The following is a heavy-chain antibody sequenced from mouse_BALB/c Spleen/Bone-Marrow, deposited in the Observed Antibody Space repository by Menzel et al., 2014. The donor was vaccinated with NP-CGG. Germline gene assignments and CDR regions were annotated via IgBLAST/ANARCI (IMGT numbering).Heavy chain of an antibody. V-gene: IGHV14-3*02. Sequence: EVKLQESGAKLVKPGASVKLSCTASGFNIKDTYIHWVKQRPEQGLEWIGRIDPANDNTKYDPKFQGKATITADTSSSTAYLQLSSLTSEDTAVYYCASYVYGYYFDYWGQDTTLTVSS. CDR1: GFNIKDTY. CDR3: ASYVYGYYFDY. J-gene: IGHJ2*01. CDR2: IDPANDNT. D-gene: IGHD2-2*01.